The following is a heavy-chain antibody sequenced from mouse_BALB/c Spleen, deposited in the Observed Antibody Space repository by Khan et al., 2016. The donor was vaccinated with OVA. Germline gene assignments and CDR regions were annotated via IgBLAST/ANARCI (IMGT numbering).Heavy chain of an antibody. CDR3: VRDGAYHRNDGWFAY. V-gene: IGHV1-4*01. CDR1: GYTFTSYT. CDR2: INPSNGYA. Sequence: QVQLQQSGAELARPGASVTMSCKASGYTFTSYTIHWIKLRPGQGLEWIGFINPSNGYANYNQKFKDKATLTADKSSTTVYMQLSRLTSDNSAVYNCVRDGAYHRNDGWFAYWGQGTLVTVSA. D-gene: IGHD2-14*01. J-gene: IGHJ3*01.